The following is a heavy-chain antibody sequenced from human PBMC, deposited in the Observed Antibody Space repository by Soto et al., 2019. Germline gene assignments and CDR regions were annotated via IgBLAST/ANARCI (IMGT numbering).Heavy chain of an antibody. J-gene: IGHJ4*02. V-gene: IGHV3-23*01. CDR1: GFTFSSYA. Sequence: EVQLLESGGGLVQPGGSLRLSCAASGFTFSSYAMSWVRQAPGKGLEWVSAISGSGGSTYYADSVKGRFTISRDNSKNTLYLQMNSLRAEDTAVYYCAKYGHYYDSSGYHYYFDYWGQGTLVTVSS. CDR2: ISGSGGST. CDR3: AKYGHYYDSSGYHYYFDY. D-gene: IGHD3-22*01.